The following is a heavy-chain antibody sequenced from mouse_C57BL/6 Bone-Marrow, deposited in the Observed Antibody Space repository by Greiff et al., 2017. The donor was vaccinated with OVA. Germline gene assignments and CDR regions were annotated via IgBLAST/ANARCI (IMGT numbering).Heavy chain of an antibody. CDR1: GFTFSSYG. J-gene: IGHJ3*01. D-gene: IGHD2-2*01. V-gene: IGHV5-6*01. CDR3: ARQGYGYDRGAFAY. Sequence: EVKLVESGGDLVKPGGSLKLSCAASGFTFSSYGMSWVRQTPDKRLEWVANISSGGSYTYYPDSVKGRFTISRDNAKNTLYLQMSSLKSEDTAMYYCARQGYGYDRGAFAYWGQGTLVTVSA. CDR2: ISSGGSYT.